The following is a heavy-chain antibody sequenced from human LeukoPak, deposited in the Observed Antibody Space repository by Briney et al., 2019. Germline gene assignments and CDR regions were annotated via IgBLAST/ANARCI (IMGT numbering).Heavy chain of an antibody. D-gene: IGHD4/OR15-4a*01. Sequence: GGSLRLSCAASGFTFSSYSMNWVRQAPGKGLEWVSSISSSSSYIYYADSVKGRFTISRDNAKNSLHLQMNSLRAEDTAVYYCARDGHRANDYVDYWGQGTLVTVSS. CDR3: ARDGHRANDYVDY. J-gene: IGHJ4*02. V-gene: IGHV3-21*01. CDR2: ISSSSSYI. CDR1: GFTFSSYS.